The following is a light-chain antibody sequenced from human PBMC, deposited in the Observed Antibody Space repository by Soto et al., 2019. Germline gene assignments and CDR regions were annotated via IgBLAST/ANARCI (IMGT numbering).Light chain of an antibody. J-gene: IGKJ1*01. Sequence: DIQLTQSPSSLSASVGDRVTFTCRASQDISHFLAWYQQRPGEVPRLLIYGASTLQSGVSSRFSGSGFGTDFTLTIVSLQTEDVATYYCQKYNKDSPATFGPGTKVEIK. V-gene: IGKV1-27*01. CDR1: QDISHF. CDR2: GAS. CDR3: QKYNKDSPAT.